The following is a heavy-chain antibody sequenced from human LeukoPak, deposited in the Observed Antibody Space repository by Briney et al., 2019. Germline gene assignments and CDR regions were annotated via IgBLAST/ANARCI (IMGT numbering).Heavy chain of an antibody. CDR2: IWYDGNNK. J-gene: IGHJ3*02. D-gene: IGHD6-25*01. V-gene: IGHV3-33*01. Sequence: QTGGSLRLSCVASGFTFSTYGMHWVRQAPGKGLEWVAVIWYDGNNKYYGDSVKGRFTISRDNSKNTLYLQMNSLRAEDTAVYYCARDSGHAFDIWGQGTMVTVSS. CDR3: ARDSGHAFDI. CDR1: GFTFSTYG.